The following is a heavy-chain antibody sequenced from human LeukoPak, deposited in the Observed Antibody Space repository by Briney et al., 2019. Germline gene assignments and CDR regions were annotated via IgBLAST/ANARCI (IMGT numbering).Heavy chain of an antibody. CDR1: GFTVSSNY. J-gene: IGHJ6*02. Sequence: GGSLRLSCAASGFTVSSNYMSWVRQAPGKGLEWVSVIYSGGSTYYADSVKGRSTISRDNSKNTLFLQMNSLRAEDTAVYYCARDHGQSTYYYYGMDVWGQGTTVTVSS. V-gene: IGHV3-66*01. CDR3: ARDHGQSTYYYYGMDV. CDR2: IYSGGST.